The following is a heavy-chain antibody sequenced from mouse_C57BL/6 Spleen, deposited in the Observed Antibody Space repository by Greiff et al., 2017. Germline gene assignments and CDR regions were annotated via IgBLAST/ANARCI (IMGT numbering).Heavy chain of an antibody. V-gene: IGHV3-1*01. J-gene: IGHJ4*01. CDR2: ISYSGST. D-gene: IGHD1-1*01. CDR1: GYSITSGYD. CDR3: ARGGYYGSSYGVDY. Sequence: VQLKESGPGMVKPSQSLSLTCTVTGYSITSGYDWHWIRHFPGNKLEWMGYISYSGSTNYNPSLKSRISITHDTSKNHFFLKLNSVTTEDTATYYCARGGYYGSSYGVDYWGQGTSVTVSS.